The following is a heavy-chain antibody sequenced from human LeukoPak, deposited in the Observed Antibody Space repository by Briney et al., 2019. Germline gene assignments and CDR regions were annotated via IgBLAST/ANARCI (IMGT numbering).Heavy chain of an antibody. CDR2: IHYTGST. J-gene: IGHJ6*02. Sequence: ASETLSLTCLVSGGSISGSHWSWIRQPPGKGLEWIGYIHYTGSTDYNPSLRSRVTLSIDMSKNQFSLGLSSVTAADTAVYYCARTGGDCSSGLCYYAMDVWGQGTTVTVS. D-gene: IGHD2-21*02. CDR3: ARTGGDCSSGLCYYAMDV. CDR1: GGSISGSH. V-gene: IGHV4-59*01.